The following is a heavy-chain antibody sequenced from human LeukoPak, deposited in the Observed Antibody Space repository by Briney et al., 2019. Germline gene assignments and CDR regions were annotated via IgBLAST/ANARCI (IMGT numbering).Heavy chain of an antibody. V-gene: IGHV1-69*05. CDR3: AREGYDYVWGSTKSFDY. CDR1: GGTFSSYA. Sequence: ASVKVSCKASGGTFSSYAVSWVRQAPGQGLEWMGRIIPIFGTANCAQKFQGRVTITTDESTSTAYMELSSLRSEDTAVYYCAREGYDYVWGSTKSFDYWGQGTLVTVSS. J-gene: IGHJ4*02. D-gene: IGHD3-16*01. CDR2: IIPIFGTA.